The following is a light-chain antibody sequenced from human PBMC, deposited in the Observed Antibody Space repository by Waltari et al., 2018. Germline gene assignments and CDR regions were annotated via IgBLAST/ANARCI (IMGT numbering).Light chain of an antibody. Sequence: QSVLTQPPSVSGAPGQRVTISCTGSSSNIGAGYDVHWYQPLPGRAPKLLIYGNSHRPSGIPDRFSGSESGTSGSLAIIGLQAEDEADYYCQSYDSGLSAYVFGTGTKVTVL. CDR1: SSNIGAGYD. CDR2: GNS. V-gene: IGLV1-40*01. CDR3: QSYDSGLSAYV. J-gene: IGLJ1*01.